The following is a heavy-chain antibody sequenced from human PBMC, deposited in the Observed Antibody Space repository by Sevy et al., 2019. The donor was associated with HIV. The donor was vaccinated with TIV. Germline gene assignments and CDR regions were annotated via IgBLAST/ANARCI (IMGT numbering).Heavy chain of an antibody. CDR3: ARAIRQCSSTSCYSYYYGMDV. Sequence: ASVKVSCKASGGTFSSYAISWVRQAPGQGLEWMGGIIPIFGTANYAQKFQGRVTITADESTSTAYMGLSSLGSEDTAVYYCARAIRQCSSTSCYSYYYGMDVWGQGTTVTVSS. V-gene: IGHV1-69*13. CDR2: IIPIFGTA. CDR1: GGTFSSYA. J-gene: IGHJ6*02. D-gene: IGHD2-2*01.